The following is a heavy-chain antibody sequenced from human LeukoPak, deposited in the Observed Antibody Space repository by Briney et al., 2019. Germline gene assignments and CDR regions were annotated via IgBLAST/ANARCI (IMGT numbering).Heavy chain of an antibody. J-gene: IGHJ4*02. D-gene: IGHD3-22*01. CDR1: GFTFSSYG. Sequence: PGGSLRLSCAASGFTFSSYGMHGVRQAPGKGLEWVAVIWYDRSNKYYADSVKGRFTISRDNSKNTLYLQMNSLRAEDTAVYYCAKGGGYLLEPLYYFDYWGQGTLVTVSS. CDR3: AKGGGYLLEPLYYFDY. V-gene: IGHV3-30*02. CDR2: IWYDRSNK.